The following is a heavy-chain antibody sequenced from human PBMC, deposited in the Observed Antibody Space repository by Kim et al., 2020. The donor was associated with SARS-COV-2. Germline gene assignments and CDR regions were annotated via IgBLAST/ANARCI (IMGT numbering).Heavy chain of an antibody. J-gene: IGHJ4*02. CDR2: IYYSGST. D-gene: IGHD3-22*01. V-gene: IGHV4-31*03. CDR1: GGSISSGGYY. Sequence: SETLSLTCTVSGGSISSGGYYWSWIRQHPGKGLEWIGYIYYSGSTYYNPSLKSRVTISVDTSKNQFSLKLSSVTAADTAVYYCARDKGGYYDSSGYLDYWGQGTLVTVSS. CDR3: ARDKGGYYDSSGYLDY.